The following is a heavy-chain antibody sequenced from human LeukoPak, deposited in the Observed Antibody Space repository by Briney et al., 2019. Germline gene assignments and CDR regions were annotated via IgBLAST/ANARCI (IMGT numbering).Heavy chain of an antibody. Sequence: SETLSLTCTVSGGSISSSSYYWGWIRQPPGKGLEWIGSIYYSGSTYYNPSLKSRVTISVDTSKNQFSLKLSSVTAADTAVYYCARDDNTMIVVAPFDPWGQGTLVTVSS. CDR1: GGSISSSSYY. J-gene: IGHJ5*02. CDR3: ARDDNTMIVVAPFDP. V-gene: IGHV4-39*07. D-gene: IGHD3-22*01. CDR2: IYYSGST.